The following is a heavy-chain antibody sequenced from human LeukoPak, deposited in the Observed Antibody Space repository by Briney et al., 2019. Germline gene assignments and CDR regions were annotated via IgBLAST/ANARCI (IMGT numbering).Heavy chain of an antibody. Sequence: SETLSLTCTVSGDSISGYYWSWIRQPPGKGLEWIGYIYYSGSTNYNPSLKSRVTISVDTSKKQFSLKLSSVTAADTAAYYCARHGGSDYLNYWGRGTLVTVSS. CDR2: IYYSGST. D-gene: IGHD4-17*01. V-gene: IGHV4-59*01. J-gene: IGHJ4*02. CDR3: ARHGGSDYLNY. CDR1: GDSISGYY.